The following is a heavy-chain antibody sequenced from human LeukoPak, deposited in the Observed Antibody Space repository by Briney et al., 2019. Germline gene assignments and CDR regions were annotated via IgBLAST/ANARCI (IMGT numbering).Heavy chain of an antibody. CDR3: ARNKWKRDGMDV. CDR2: INHSGST. Sequence: SETLSLTCAVYGGSFSGYYWSWIRQPPGKGLEWIGEINHSGSTNYNPSLTSRVTISVDTSKNQFSLKLSSVTAADTAVYYCARNKWKRDGMDVWGKGTTVTVSS. V-gene: IGHV4-34*01. CDR1: GGSFSGYY. J-gene: IGHJ6*04. D-gene: IGHD1-1*01.